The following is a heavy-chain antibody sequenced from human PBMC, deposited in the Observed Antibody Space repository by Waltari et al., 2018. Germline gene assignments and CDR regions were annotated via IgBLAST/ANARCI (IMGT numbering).Heavy chain of an antibody. Sequence: QVQLQESASGLVKPSQTLSLTCAVSGGSISSGGYSWSWIRQPPGMGLEWIGYIYYSGSTYYNPSLKSRVTISVDRSKNLFSLKLSSVTAADTAVYYCARGLYGSGNSPYYYYYYMDVWGKGTTVTVSS. D-gene: IGHD3-10*01. CDR3: ARGLYGSGNSPYYYYYYMDV. CDR1: GGSISSGGYS. J-gene: IGHJ6*03. CDR2: IYYSGST. V-gene: IGHV4-30-2*01.